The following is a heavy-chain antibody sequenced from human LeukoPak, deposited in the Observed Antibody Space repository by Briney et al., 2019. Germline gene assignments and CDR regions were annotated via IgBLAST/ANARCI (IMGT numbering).Heavy chain of an antibody. CDR3: AGSVVVVAATFDP. CDR1: GGSISSYY. CDR2: IYYSGST. V-gene: IGHV4-59*08. J-gene: IGHJ5*02. D-gene: IGHD2-15*01. Sequence: SETLSLTCTVSGGSISSYYWSWIRQPPGKGLEWIGYIYYSGSTNYNPSLKSRVTISVDTSKNQFSLKLSSVTAADTAVYYRAGSVVVVAATFDPWGQGNLVTVSS.